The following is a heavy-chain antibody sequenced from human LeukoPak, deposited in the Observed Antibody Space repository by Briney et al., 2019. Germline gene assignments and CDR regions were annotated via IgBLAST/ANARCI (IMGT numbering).Heavy chain of an antibody. CDR3: AREDGGDYVVVDY. V-gene: IGHV1-2*02. J-gene: IGHJ4*02. Sequence: ASVKVSCKASGYTFTGYYMHWVRQAPGQGLEWMGWIKPNSGGTNYAQKFQGRVTMTRDTSIITAYMELSRLRSDDTAVYYCAREDGGDYVVVDYWGQGTLVTVSS. CDR1: GYTFTGYY. CDR2: IKPNSGGT. D-gene: IGHD4-17*01.